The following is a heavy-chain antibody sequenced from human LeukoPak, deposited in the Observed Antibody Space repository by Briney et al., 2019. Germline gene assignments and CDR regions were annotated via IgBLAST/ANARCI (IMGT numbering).Heavy chain of an antibody. CDR3: ARGLFSSIGLYYFDY. CDR2: INTNTGNP. Sequence: GASVKVSCKASGYAFTSYAMNWVRQAPGQGLEWMGWINTNTGNPTYAQGFTGRFVFSLDTSVSTAYLQISSLKAEDTAVYYCARGLFSSIGLYYFDYWGQGTLVTVSS. CDR1: GYAFTSYA. V-gene: IGHV7-4-1*02. D-gene: IGHD3/OR15-3a*01. J-gene: IGHJ4*02.